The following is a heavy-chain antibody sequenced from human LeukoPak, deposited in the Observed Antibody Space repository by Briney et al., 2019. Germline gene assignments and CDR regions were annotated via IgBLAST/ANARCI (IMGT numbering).Heavy chain of an antibody. J-gene: IGHJ4*02. CDR3: AWSDPGSVAPDY. Sequence: GESLKISCKGSGYSFTTYWIAWVRQMPGKGLEWMGIIYPDDSDTTYSPSFQGQVTISADKSISTAYLQWNSLKASDTAMYYCAWSDPGSVAPDYWGQGTLVTVSS. V-gene: IGHV5-51*01. D-gene: IGHD1-14*01. CDR2: IYPDDSDT. CDR1: GYSFTTYW.